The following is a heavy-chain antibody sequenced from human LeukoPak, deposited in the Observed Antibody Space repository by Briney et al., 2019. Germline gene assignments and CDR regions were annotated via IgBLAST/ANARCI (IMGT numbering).Heavy chain of an antibody. CDR3: ARGVTYYYDKIPDY. CDR2: MNPNSGNT. CDR1: GYTFTSYD. V-gene: IGHV1-8*01. J-gene: IGHJ4*02. Sequence: GASVKVSCKASGYTFTSYDINWVRQATGQGLEWMGWMNPNSGNTGYAQKLQGRVTMTRNTSISTAYMELSSLRSEDTAVYYCARGVTYYYDKIPDYWGQGTLVTVSS. D-gene: IGHD3-22*01.